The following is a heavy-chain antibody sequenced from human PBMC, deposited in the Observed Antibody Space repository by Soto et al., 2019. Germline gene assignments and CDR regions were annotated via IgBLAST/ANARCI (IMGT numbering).Heavy chain of an antibody. CDR1: GYTFTRNG. CDR3: VKDRDSNSWPSRDV. J-gene: IGHJ6*02. V-gene: IGHV1-18*01. Sequence: ASVKVSCKTSGYTFTRNGISWVRQAPGQGLEWMGWISPNSGNIKYAQKLQGRVIMTTDTSTSTAYMELRSLRFDDTAVYYCVKDRDSNSWPSRDVWGPGTTVT. CDR2: ISPNSGNI. D-gene: IGHD3-22*01.